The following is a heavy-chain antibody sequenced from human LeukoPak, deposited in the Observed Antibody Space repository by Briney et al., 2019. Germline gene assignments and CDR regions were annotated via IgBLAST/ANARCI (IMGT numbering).Heavy chain of an antibody. V-gene: IGHV1-2*02. J-gene: IGHJ4*02. Sequence: GASVKVSCKASGYTFTGYYMHWVRQAPGQGLEWMGWINPNSGGTNYAQKFQGRVTMTRDTSISTAYMELSRLRSDDTAVYYCASQDYYDSSGYFAQNYWGQGTLVTVSS. CDR1: GYTFTGYY. CDR3: ASQDYYDSSGYFAQNY. D-gene: IGHD3-22*01. CDR2: INPNSGGT.